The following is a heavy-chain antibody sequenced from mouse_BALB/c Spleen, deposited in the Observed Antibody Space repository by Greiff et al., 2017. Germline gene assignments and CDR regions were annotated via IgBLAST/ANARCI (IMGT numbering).Heavy chain of an antibody. Sequence: EVKLMESGGGLVKPGGSLKLSCAASGFTFSSYAMSWVRQTPEKRLEWVATISSGGSYTYYPDSVKGRFTISRDNAKNTLYLQMSSLRSEDTAMYYCARHGTSYYGFAYWGQGTLVTVSA. D-gene: IGHD1-2*01. J-gene: IGHJ3*01. CDR2: ISSGGSYT. V-gene: IGHV5-9-3*01. CDR3: ARHGTSYYGFAY. CDR1: GFTFSSYA.